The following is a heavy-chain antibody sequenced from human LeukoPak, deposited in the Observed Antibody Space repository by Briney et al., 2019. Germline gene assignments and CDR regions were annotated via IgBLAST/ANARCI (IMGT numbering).Heavy chain of an antibody. V-gene: IGHV3-48*01. CDR3: ARDGQWELLTTTYYYYGMDV. J-gene: IGHJ6*02. D-gene: IGHD1-26*01. CDR1: GFTFSSYS. Sequence: QPGGSLRLSCAASGFTFSSYSMNWVRQAPGKGLEWVSYISSSSSTIYYADSVKGRFTISRDNAKNSLYLQMNSLRAEDTAVYYCARDGQWELLTTTYYYYGMDVWGQGTTVTVSS. CDR2: ISSSSSTI.